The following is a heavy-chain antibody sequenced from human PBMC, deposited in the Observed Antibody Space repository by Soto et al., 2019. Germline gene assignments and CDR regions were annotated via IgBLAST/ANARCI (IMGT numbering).Heavy chain of an antibody. CDR2: IYYSGST. V-gene: IGHV4-59*01. Sequence: PSETLSLTCTVSGGSISSYYWSWIRQPPGKGLEWIGYIYYSGSTNYNPSLKSRVTMSVDTSKNQFSLKLSSVTAADTAVYYCARGAGYDILTGYVNWFDPWGQGTLVTVSS. D-gene: IGHD3-9*01. J-gene: IGHJ5*02. CDR1: GGSISSYY. CDR3: ARGAGYDILTGYVNWFDP.